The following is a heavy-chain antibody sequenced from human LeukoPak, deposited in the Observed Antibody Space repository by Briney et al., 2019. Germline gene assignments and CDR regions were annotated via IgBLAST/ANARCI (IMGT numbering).Heavy chain of an antibody. Sequence: PVRSLRLSCAASGFTFSSYGMHWVRQAPGKGLEWVAVIWYDGSNKYYADSVKGRFTISRDNSKNTLYLQMNSLRAEDTAVYYCAKDEDYGDYRNPFDYWGQGTLVTVSS. D-gene: IGHD4-17*01. V-gene: IGHV3-33*06. CDR2: IWYDGSNK. J-gene: IGHJ4*02. CDR1: GFTFSSYG. CDR3: AKDEDYGDYRNPFDY.